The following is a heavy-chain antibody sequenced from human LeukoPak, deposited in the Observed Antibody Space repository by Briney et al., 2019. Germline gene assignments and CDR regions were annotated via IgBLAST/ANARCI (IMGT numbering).Heavy chain of an antibody. V-gene: IGHV3-23*01. CDR3: AKDFWGYSSGWYPFDY. CDR1: GFTFSSYA. Sequence: PGGSLRLSCAASGFTFSSYAMSWVRQAPGKGLEWVSAISGSGGSTYYADSVKGLYTISRDNSKNKQYLKMRRLRAEETAVYYCAKDFWGYSSGWYPFDYWGQGTLATVSS. CDR2: ISGSGGST. J-gene: IGHJ4*02. D-gene: IGHD6-19*01.